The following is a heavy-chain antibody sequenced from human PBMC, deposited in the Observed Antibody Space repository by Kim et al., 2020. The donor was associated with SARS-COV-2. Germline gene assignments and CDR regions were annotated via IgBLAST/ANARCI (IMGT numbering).Heavy chain of an antibody. V-gene: IGHV5-51*01. CDR2: IFPSDSDA. CDR1: GYSFTSNW. Sequence: GESLKISCKGSGYSFTSNWIAWVRQRPGKGLELMGIIFPSDSDAKYNPSFQGQVTISVDKSISTAYLQWRSLKASDTAMYYCARQSSSSLDYWGQGTLVTVS. CDR3: ARQSSSSLDY. D-gene: IGHD6-6*01. J-gene: IGHJ4*02.